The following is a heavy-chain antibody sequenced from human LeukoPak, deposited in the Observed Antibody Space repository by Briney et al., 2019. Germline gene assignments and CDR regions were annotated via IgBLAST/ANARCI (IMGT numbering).Heavy chain of an antibody. CDR2: IYSGGTT. CDR1: GFTVSSNY. V-gene: IGHV3-66*01. Sequence: GGSLRLSCAASGFTVSSNYMSWVRQAPGKGLEWVSVIYSGGTTYYADSVKGRFTISRDNSKNTLSPQMNSLRAEDTAVYYCARDFPFDNWGQGTLVTVSS. J-gene: IGHJ4*02. CDR3: ARDFPFDN.